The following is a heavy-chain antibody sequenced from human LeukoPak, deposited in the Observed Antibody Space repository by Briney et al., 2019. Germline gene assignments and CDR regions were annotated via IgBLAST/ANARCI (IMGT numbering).Heavy chain of an antibody. Sequence: SETLSLTCTVSGGSISSCYWSWIRQPPGKGLEWIGYIYYSGSTNYNPSLRSRVTISVDTSKNQFSLKLSSVTAADTAVYYCARLVRAVAGSNWFDPWGQGTLVTVSS. D-gene: IGHD6-19*01. V-gene: IGHV4-59*08. J-gene: IGHJ5*02. CDR2: IYYSGST. CDR3: ARLVRAVAGSNWFDP. CDR1: GGSISSCY.